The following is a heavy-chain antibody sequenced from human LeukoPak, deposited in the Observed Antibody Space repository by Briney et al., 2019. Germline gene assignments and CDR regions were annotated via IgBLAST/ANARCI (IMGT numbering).Heavy chain of an antibody. CDR2: ISGSGGST. Sequence: PGGSLRLSCAASGFTFSSYAMSWVRQAPGKGLEWVSSISGSGGSTYYADSVKGRFTISRDKSKNTLYLQMNSLRAEDTAVYYCAKSYPASRGSAENAFDIWGQGTMVTVSS. J-gene: IGHJ3*02. D-gene: IGHD3-10*01. V-gene: IGHV3-23*01. CDR3: AKSYPASRGSAENAFDI. CDR1: GFTFSSYA.